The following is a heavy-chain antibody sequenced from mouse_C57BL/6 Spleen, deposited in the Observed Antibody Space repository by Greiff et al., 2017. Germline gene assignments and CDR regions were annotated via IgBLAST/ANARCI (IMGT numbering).Heavy chain of an antibody. D-gene: IGHD1-1*01. CDR2: IHPNSGST. CDR1: GYTFTSYW. J-gene: IGHJ4*01. CDR3: ARELLRDYAMDY. V-gene: IGHV1-64*01. Sequence: QVQLQQSGAELVKPGASVKLSCKASGYTFTSYWMHWVKQRPGQGLEWIGMIHPNSGSTNYNEKFKSKATLTVDKSSSTAYMQLSSLTSEDSAVYYCARELLRDYAMDYWGQGTSVTVSS.